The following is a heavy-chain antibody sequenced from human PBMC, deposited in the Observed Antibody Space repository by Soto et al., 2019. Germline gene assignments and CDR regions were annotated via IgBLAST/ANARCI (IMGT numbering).Heavy chain of an antibody. CDR1: GGTFSSYA. CDR3: ARGSSAYCGGDCYWGFDY. CDR2: IIPIFGTA. J-gene: IGHJ4*02. V-gene: IGHV1-69*01. D-gene: IGHD2-21*02. Sequence: QVQLVQSGAEVQKPGSSVKVSCKASGGTFSSYAISWVRQAPGQGLEWMGGIIPIFGTANYAQKFQGRVTITADESTSTAYRELSSLRSEDTAVYYCARGSSAYCGGDCYWGFDYWGQGTLVTVSS.